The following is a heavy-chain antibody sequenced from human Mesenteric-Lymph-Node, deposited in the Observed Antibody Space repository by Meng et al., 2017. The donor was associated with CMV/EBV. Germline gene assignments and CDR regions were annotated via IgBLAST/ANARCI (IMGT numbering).Heavy chain of an antibody. V-gene: IGHV5-51*01. J-gene: IGHJ4*02. D-gene: IGHD5-24*01. CDR1: GYTFRYYW. CDR3: ARHDNNYPDY. CDR2: IYPGDSDT. Sequence: GESLKISCKTSGYTFRYYWIAWVRQMPGKGLEWMGIIYPGDSDTRYSPSFQGQVTISVDESISTAYLQWNSLKASDSAMYYCARHDNNYPDYWGQGTLVTVSS.